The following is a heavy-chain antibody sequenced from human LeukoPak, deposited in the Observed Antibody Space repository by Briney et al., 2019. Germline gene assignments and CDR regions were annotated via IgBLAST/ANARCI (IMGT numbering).Heavy chain of an antibody. CDR2: INTGGSRT. CDR3: ASRTGVY. V-gene: IGHV3-74*01. Sequence: GGSLRLSCAASRFTLSSYWMHWVRQAPGKGLVWVSRINTGGSRTNHADSVKVQFTISRDNDMNTLYLQRNVLRAEDTAVFYCASRTGVYGARGTRVSVSS. D-gene: IGHD1-14*01. J-gene: IGHJ4*02. CDR1: RFTLSSYW.